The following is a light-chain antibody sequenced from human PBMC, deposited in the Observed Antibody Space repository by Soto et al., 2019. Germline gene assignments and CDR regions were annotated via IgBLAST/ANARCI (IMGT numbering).Light chain of an antibody. Sequence: DIPMTQSPSTLSASVGDRVTITCRASQSISIWLAWYQQKPGTPPKLLIYKASSLESGVSPRFSGSGSGTEFTLTISILPADDFAIYYCQQYHSYSWTFGQGTKLEIK. V-gene: IGKV1-5*03. CDR1: QSISIW. J-gene: IGKJ1*01. CDR3: QQYHSYSWT. CDR2: KAS.